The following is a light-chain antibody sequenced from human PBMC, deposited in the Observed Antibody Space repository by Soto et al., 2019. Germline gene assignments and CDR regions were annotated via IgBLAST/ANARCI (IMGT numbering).Light chain of an antibody. J-gene: IGKJ1*01. CDR1: QSISSW. Sequence: DIQMTQSPSTLSASVGDRVTITCRASQSISSWLAWYQQKPGKAPKLLIYDASSLESGGPSRFSGSGSGTEFTLTISSLQPADFAAYYCQQYNSYSRTFGQGTKVEIK. V-gene: IGKV1-5*01. CDR2: DAS. CDR3: QQYNSYSRT.